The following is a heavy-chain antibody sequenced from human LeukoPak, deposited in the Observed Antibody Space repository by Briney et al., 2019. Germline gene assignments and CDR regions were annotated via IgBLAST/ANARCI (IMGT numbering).Heavy chain of an antibody. V-gene: IGHV6-1*01. D-gene: IGHD6-19*01. Sequence: SQTLSLTCAISGDSVSSNSAAWNWIRQSPSRGLEWLGRTYYRSKWYNDYAVSVKSRITINPDTPKNQFSLQLNSVTPEDTAVYYCAAGTEIFDWFDPWGQGTLVTVSS. CDR2: TYYRSKWYN. CDR1: GDSVSSNSAA. J-gene: IGHJ5*02. CDR3: AAGTEIFDWFDP.